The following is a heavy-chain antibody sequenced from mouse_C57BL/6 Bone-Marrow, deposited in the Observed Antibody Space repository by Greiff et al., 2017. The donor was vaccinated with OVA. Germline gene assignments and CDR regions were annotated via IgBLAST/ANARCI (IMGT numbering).Heavy chain of an antibody. D-gene: IGHD2-5*01. CDR3: AHYSNPAWFAY. V-gene: IGHV1-64*01. Sequence: QVQLQQPGAELVKPGASVKLSCKASGYTFTSYWMHWVKQRPGQGLEWIGMIHPNSGSTNYNEKFKSKATLTVDKSSSTAYMQLSSLTSEDSAVYYCAHYSNPAWFAYWGQGTLVTVSA. CDR2: IHPNSGST. CDR1: GYTFTSYW. J-gene: IGHJ3*01.